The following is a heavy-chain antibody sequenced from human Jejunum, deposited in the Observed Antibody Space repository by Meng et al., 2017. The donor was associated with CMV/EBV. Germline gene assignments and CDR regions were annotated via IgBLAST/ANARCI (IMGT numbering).Heavy chain of an antibody. D-gene: IGHD1-26*01. J-gene: IGHJ4*02. CDR2: FYSSDTY. V-gene: IGHV4-4*07. CDR1: GGSINNYY. Sequence: QLQGPGPGPGKAADTLSLTRTVSGGSINNYYWGWIRQSAGKGLEWIGRFYSSDTYNYHPSLNSRVTMSLDTSKKQFSLILSSVTAADTARYYCARGPGASTREGFDHWGLGTLVTVSS. CDR3: ARGPGASTREGFDH.